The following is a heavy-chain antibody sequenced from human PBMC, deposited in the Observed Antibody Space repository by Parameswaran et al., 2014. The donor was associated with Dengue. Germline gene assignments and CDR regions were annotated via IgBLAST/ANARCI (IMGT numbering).Heavy chain of an antibody. CDR2: ISYDGSNK. D-gene: IGHD3-9*01. CDR3: ARDSGTPRYDILTTSAFDI. V-gene: IGHV3-30*04. Sequence: WIRQPPGKGLEWVAVISYDGSNKYYADSVKGRFTISRDNSKNTLYLQMNSLRAEDTAVYYCARDSGTPRYDILTTSAFDIWGQGTMVTVSS. J-gene: IGHJ3*02.